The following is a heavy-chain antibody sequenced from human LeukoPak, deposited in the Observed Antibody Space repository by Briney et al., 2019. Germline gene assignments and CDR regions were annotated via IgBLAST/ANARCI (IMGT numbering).Heavy chain of an antibody. D-gene: IGHD5-18*01. CDR2: IKSKTDGGTT. Sequence: GGSLRLSCAASGFTFSSYSMNWVRQAPGKGLEWVGRIKSKTDGGTTDYAAPVKGRFTISRDDSKNTLYLQMNSLKTEDTAVYYCTTEGPVDTAMASAVYYFDYWGQGTLVTVSS. V-gene: IGHV3-15*01. CDR3: TTEGPVDTAMASAVYYFDY. J-gene: IGHJ4*02. CDR1: GFTFSSYS.